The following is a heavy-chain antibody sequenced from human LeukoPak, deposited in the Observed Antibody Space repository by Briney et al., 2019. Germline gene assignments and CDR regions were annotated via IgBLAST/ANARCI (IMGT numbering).Heavy chain of an antibody. V-gene: IGHV3-30*18. CDR2: ISYDGNNK. CDR3: AKDLSEAPDY. CDR1: GFTFSSYG. J-gene: IGHJ4*02. Sequence: PGGSLRLCCAASGFTFSSYGMHWVRQAPGKGLEWVAVISYDGNNKYYADSVKGRFTISRDNSKNTLYLQMNSLRAEDTAVYYCAKDLSEAPDYWGQGTLVTVSS.